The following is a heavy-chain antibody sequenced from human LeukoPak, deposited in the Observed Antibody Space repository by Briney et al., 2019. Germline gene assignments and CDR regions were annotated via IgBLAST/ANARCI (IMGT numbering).Heavy chain of an antibody. Sequence: GGSLRLSCATSGLRFSNSAVSWVRQAPGKGLEWVSSISSSSSYIFYADSVKGRFTISRDNAKNSLYLQMNSLSAEDTALYYCARGNYCSGSSCYSTDYWGQGTLVTVSS. D-gene: IGHD2-15*01. CDR1: GLRFSNSA. CDR3: ARGNYCSGSSCYSTDY. V-gene: IGHV3-21*01. J-gene: IGHJ4*02. CDR2: ISSSSSYI.